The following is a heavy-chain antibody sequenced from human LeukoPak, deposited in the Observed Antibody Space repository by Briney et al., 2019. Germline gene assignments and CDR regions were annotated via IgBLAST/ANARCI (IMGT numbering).Heavy chain of an antibody. Sequence: SETLSLTCTVSGGSISTSSYYWSWIRQPAGKGLEWIGRIYTSGSTNYNPSLKSRVTMSVDTSKNQFSLKLSSVTAADTAVYYCAREEIFAYDSSGFFDYWGQGTLVTVSS. D-gene: IGHD3-22*01. J-gene: IGHJ4*02. V-gene: IGHV4-61*02. CDR3: AREEIFAYDSSGFFDY. CDR1: GGSISTSSYY. CDR2: IYTSGST.